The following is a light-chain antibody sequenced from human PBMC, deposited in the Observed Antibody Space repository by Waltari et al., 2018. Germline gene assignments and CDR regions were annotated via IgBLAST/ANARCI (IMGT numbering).Light chain of an antibody. CDR1: SSDVGSYNL. Sequence: QSALPQPASVSGSPGQSVTTSCTGTSSDVGSYNLVSWYQHHTGNAPKLMIYEANKRPSGVSNRFSGSKSGITASLTISGLQAEDEADYYCCSYAGTITPYVFGSGTKVTVL. CDR3: CSYAGTITPYV. V-gene: IGLV2-23*01. CDR2: EAN. J-gene: IGLJ1*01.